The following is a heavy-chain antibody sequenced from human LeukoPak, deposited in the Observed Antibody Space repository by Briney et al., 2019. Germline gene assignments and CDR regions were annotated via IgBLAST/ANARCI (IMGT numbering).Heavy chain of an antibody. J-gene: IGHJ4*02. V-gene: IGHV3-7*03. CDR1: GFTFSSYA. D-gene: IGHD3-3*01. Sequence: GRSLRLSCAASGFTFSSYAMHWVRQAPGEGLEWMTNINRDGSEKNYVDSVKGRFTITRDSAENSLYLQMNSLKVEDSAIYYCATYDSWSGYNIAYWGQGTLVTVSS. CDR2: INRDGSEK. CDR3: ATYDSWSGYNIAY.